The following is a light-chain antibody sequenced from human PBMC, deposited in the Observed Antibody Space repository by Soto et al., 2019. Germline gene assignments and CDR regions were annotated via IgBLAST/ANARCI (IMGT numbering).Light chain of an antibody. CDR1: SSDVGGYNY. J-gene: IGLJ3*02. Sequence: QSVLTQPTSASGSPGQSVTISCTGTSSDVGGYNYVSWYQQYPGRAPKLMIYEGTKRPSGVPDRFSGSKSGNTASLTVSGLQAEDEADYYCSSYAASNNFYFVFGGGTQLTVL. CDR3: SSYAASNNFYFV. CDR2: EGT. V-gene: IGLV2-8*01.